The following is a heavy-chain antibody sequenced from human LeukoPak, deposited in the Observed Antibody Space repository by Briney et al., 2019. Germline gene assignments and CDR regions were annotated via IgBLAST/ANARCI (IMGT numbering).Heavy chain of an antibody. Sequence: GGSLRLSCAASGFTFSSYWMHWVRQAPGKGLVWVALIKSDGSSTSYADSVKGRFTISRDNAKNTLYLQMNSLRAEDTAVYYCARDTDYYDNSGYDAFDIWGQGTMVTVSS. J-gene: IGHJ3*02. D-gene: IGHD3-22*01. V-gene: IGHV3-74*01. CDR2: IKSDGSST. CDR3: ARDTDYYDNSGYDAFDI. CDR1: GFTFSSYW.